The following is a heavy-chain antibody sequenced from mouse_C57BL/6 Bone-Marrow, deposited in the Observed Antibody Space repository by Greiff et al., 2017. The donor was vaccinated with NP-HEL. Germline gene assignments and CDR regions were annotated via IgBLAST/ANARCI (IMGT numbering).Heavy chain of an antibody. CDR3: ARRGYYYGSSYNPFAY. J-gene: IGHJ3*01. V-gene: IGHV5-6*02. CDR2: ISSGGSYT. Sequence: EVKLMESGGDLVKPGGSLKLSCAASGFTFSSYGMSWVRQTPDKRLEWVATISSGGSYTYYPDSVKGRFTISRDNAKNTLYLQMSSLKSEDTAMYYCARRGYYYGSSYNPFAYWGQGTLVTVSA. CDR1: GFTFSSYG. D-gene: IGHD1-1*01.